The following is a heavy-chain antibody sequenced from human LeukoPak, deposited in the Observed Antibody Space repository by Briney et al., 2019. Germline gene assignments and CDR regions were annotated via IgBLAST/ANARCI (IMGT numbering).Heavy chain of an antibody. CDR3: ARLASNYGDYGFDY. V-gene: IGHV4-39*01. Sequence: PSETLSLTCTVSGGSISSSSYYWGWIRQPPGKGLEWIGSIYYSGSTYYNPSLKSRVTISVDTSKNQFSLKLSSVTAADTAVYYCARLASNYGDYGFDYWGQGTLVTVSS. J-gene: IGHJ4*02. D-gene: IGHD4-17*01. CDR2: IYYSGST. CDR1: GGSISSSSYY.